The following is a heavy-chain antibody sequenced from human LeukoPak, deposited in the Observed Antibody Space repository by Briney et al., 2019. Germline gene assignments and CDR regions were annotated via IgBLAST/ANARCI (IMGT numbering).Heavy chain of an antibody. V-gene: IGHV3-23*01. D-gene: IGHD4-23*01. CDR1: GFTFSSYA. J-gene: IGHJ6*02. CDR2: ISGSGGGT. CDR3: AKKSSSRNSFYYYGMDV. Sequence: GGSLRLSCAASGFTFSSYAMSWVRQAPGKGLEWVSAISGSGGGTYYADSVKGRVTISRDNSKNTLYLQMNSLRAEDTAVYYCAKKSSSRNSFYYYGMDVWAKGPRSPSP.